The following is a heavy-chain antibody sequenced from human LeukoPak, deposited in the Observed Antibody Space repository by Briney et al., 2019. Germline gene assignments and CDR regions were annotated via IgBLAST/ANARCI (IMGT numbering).Heavy chain of an antibody. J-gene: IGHJ6*02. V-gene: IGHV3-9*01. Sequence: PGGSLRLSCAASGFTVVDYAMHWVRQAPGKGLEWVSGISWNRNNIGYADSVKGRFTISRDNAKNSLYLQMNSLRAEDTALYYCAKGNTASTYYGMDVWGQGTTVTVSS. CDR3: AKGNTASTYYGMDV. CDR1: GFTVVDYA. CDR2: ISWNRNNI. D-gene: IGHD4-17*01.